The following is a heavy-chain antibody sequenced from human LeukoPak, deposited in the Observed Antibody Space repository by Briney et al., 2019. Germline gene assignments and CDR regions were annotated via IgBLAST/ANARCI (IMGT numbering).Heavy chain of an antibody. J-gene: IGHJ5*02. CDR3: AKEGTPQVSTWYDL. D-gene: IGHD6-13*01. CDR2: ISGSGGST. V-gene: IGHV3-23*01. Sequence: GGSLRLSCAASGFTFSIYAMSWVRQAPGKGLEWVSAISGSGGSTYYADSVKGRFIISRDNPRNTLYLQMNILRTEDTAVYYCAKEGTPQVSTWYDLWGQGTQVIVSS. CDR1: GFTFSIYA.